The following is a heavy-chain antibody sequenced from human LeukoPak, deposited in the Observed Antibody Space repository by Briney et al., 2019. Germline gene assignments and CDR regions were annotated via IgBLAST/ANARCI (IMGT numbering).Heavy chain of an antibody. CDR2: FSGSGGST. CDR1: GFTFSTYA. Sequence: GGSLRLSRAASGFTFSTYAMSWVRQAPGKGLEWVSAFSGSGGSTYYADSVKGRFTISRDNSKNTLYLQMNSLRAEDTAVYYCARDREFDYWGQGTLVTVSS. CDR3: ARDREFDY. J-gene: IGHJ4*02. D-gene: IGHD3-10*01. V-gene: IGHV3-23*01.